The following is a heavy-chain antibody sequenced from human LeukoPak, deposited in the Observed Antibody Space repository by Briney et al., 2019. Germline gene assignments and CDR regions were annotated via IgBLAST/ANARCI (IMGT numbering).Heavy chain of an antibody. J-gene: IGHJ5*02. CDR2: IIPIFGTA. Sequence: SVKVSCKASGGTFSSYAISWVRQAPGQGLEWMGGIIPIFGTANYAQKFQGRVTITTDESTSTAYMELSSLRSEDTAVYYCARTCDDYNLYNWFDPWGQGTLVTVSS. CDR3: ARTCDDYNLYNWFDP. V-gene: IGHV1-69*05. D-gene: IGHD5-24*01. CDR1: GGTFSSYA.